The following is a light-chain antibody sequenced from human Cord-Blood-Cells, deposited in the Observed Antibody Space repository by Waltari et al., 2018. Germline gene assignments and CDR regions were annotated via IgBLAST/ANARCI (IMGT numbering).Light chain of an antibody. V-gene: IGKV3-20*01. CDR2: GAS. Sequence: EIVLTQSPGTLSLSPGERATLSCRASQSVSSSYLAWYQQKPGHAPRLLIYGASSRATGIPDRFSGSGSGTDFTLTSSRLEPEDFAVYYCQQYGSSPWTFGQGTKVEIK. CDR3: QQYGSSPWT. CDR1: QSVSSSY. J-gene: IGKJ1*01.